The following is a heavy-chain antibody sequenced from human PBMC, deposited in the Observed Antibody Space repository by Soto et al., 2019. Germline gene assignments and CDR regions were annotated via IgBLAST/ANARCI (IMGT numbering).Heavy chain of an antibody. CDR3: ARGRRMVRGVIIRMFDP. D-gene: IGHD3-10*01. Sequence: SETLSLTCAVYGGSFSGYYWSWIRQPPGKGLEWIGEINHSGSTNYNPSLKSRVTISVDTSKNQFSLKLSSVTAADTAVYYCARGRRMVRGVIIRMFDPWGQGTLVTVS. CDR1: GGSFSGYY. V-gene: IGHV4-34*01. CDR2: INHSGST. J-gene: IGHJ5*02.